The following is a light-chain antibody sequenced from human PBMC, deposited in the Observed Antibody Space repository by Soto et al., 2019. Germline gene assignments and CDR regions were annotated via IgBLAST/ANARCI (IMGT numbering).Light chain of an antibody. J-gene: IGLJ1*01. CDR3: GSWDSSLSAYV. V-gene: IGLV1-51*01. Sequence: QSVMTQPPSVSAPPGQKVTISCSGSSSNIGGNSVSWYQQLPGTAPKLLIYDDNKRPSGIPDRFSDSKSGTSATLGITGFQTGDEADYYCGSWDSSLSAYVFGTGTKLTVL. CDR1: SSNIGGNS. CDR2: DDN.